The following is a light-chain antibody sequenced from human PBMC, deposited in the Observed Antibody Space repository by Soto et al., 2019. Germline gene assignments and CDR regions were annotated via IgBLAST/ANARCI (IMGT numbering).Light chain of an antibody. CDR3: QVWDSSSEYV. CDR2: DDS. CDR1: NIGSKS. J-gene: IGLJ1*01. Sequence: TQPPSLSVSPGHTASITCGGNNIGSKSVHWYQQKPGQAPVLVVYDDSDRPSGIPERFSGYNSGNTATLTISRVEAGHEADYYCQVWDSSSEYVFGTGTKVTVL. V-gene: IGLV3-21*02.